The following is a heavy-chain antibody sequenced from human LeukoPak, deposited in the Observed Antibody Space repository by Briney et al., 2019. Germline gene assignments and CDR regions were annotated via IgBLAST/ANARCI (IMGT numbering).Heavy chain of an antibody. CDR1: GFTFSSYS. D-gene: IGHD3-10*01. CDR2: ISFSSSTI. J-gene: IGHJ4*02. V-gene: IGHV3-48*01. Sequence: GGSLRLSCAASGFTFSSYSMNWVRQAPGKGLEWISYISFSSSTIYYSDSVKGRFTISRDNAHYSLYLQMNSLRAEDTAVYYCARHYGSGSLDSWGQGTLVTVSS. CDR3: ARHYGSGSLDS.